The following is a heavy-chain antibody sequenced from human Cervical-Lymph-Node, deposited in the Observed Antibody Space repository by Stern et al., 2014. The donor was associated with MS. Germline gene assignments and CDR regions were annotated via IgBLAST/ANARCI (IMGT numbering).Heavy chain of an antibody. D-gene: IGHD2/OR15-2a*01. CDR1: GGSVSSTNW. V-gene: IGHV4-4*02. CDR3: ARERQQYCNSEGCSYWYFDL. Sequence: QVQLQESGPGLVKPSGTLSLTCAVSGGSVSSTNWWSWVRQSPGKGLEWIGDIYHSGASTYRPSLRIRVPISLDTSKNPLSLHLTSVTAADTAVYYCARERQQYCNSEGCSYWYFDLWGRGTLVTVSS. J-gene: IGHJ2*01. CDR2: IYHSGAS.